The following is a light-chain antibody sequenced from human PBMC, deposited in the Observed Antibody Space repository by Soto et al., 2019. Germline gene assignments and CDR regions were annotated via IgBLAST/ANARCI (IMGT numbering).Light chain of an antibody. J-gene: IGKJ1*01. Sequence: DIQMTQSPSSLSASVGDRVTITCRASQSISSYLNWYQQKPGKAPKLLIYAASSLQSGVPSRFSGSGSGTDFTLTISSLQPEDFATYYCQQGYSTLTWMFGQGTKVEIK. V-gene: IGKV1-39*01. CDR1: QSISSY. CDR3: QQGYSTLTWM. CDR2: AAS.